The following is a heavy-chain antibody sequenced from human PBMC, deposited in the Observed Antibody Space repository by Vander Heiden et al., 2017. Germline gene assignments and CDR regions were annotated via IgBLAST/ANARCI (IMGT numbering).Heavy chain of an antibody. CDR1: GFTFRSSG. J-gene: IGHJ4*02. V-gene: IGHV3-30*18. CDR3: AKDVDIVAAYYFDY. D-gene: IGHD5-12*01. Sequence: QVQLVESGGGVVQPGRSLRLSCAASGFTFRSSGMHWVRQAPGKGLEWVAVISYDGSNKYYADSVKGRFTISRDNSKNTLYLQMNSLRAEDTAVYYCAKDVDIVAAYYFDYWGQGTLVTVSS. CDR2: ISYDGSNK.